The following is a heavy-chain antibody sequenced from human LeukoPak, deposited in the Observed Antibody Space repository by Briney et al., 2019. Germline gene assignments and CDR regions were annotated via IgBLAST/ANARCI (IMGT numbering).Heavy chain of an antibody. CDR3: ARATWGYYYYMDV. J-gene: IGHJ6*03. CDR2: IYYSGST. CDR1: DGSISSSSYY. V-gene: IGHV4-39*07. Sequence: NPSETLSLTCTVSDGSISSSSYYWGWIRQPPGKGLEWIGSIYYSGSTYYNPSLKSRVTISLDTSKNQFSLKLSSVTAADTAVYYCARATWGYYYYMDVWGKGTTVTVSS. D-gene: IGHD1-26*01.